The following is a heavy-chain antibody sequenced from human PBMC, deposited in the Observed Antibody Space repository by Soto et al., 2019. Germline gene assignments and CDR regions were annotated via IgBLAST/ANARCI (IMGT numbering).Heavy chain of an antibody. V-gene: IGHV3-33*01. Sequence: QVQLVESGGGVVQPGRSLRLSCAASGFTFSSYGMHWVRQAPGKGLEWVAVIWYDGSNKYYADSVKGRFTISRDNSKNTVYLQMNSLSAEDTAVYYCARDKMWFGELLVGKNWFDPWGQGTLVTVSS. CDR3: ARDKMWFGELLVGKNWFDP. CDR1: GFTFSSYG. D-gene: IGHD3-10*01. J-gene: IGHJ5*02. CDR2: IWYDGSNK.